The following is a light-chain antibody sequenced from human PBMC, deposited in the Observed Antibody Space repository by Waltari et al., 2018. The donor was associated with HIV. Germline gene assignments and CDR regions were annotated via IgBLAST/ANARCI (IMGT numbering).Light chain of an antibody. J-gene: IGLJ2*01. Sequence: QSALTQPASVSGSPGQSITISCAGSSSDVGGYNFVSWYQQHPGKAPTLRVYEVSNRPSGVSNRFSGSKSGNTASLTISGLQAEDEAVYYCSSYTTTSNVELFGGGTKLTVL. V-gene: IGLV2-14*01. CDR2: EVS. CDR1: SSDVGGYNF. CDR3: SSYTTTSNVEL.